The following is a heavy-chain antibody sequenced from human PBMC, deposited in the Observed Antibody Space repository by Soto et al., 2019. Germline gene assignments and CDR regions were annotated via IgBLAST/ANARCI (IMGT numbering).Heavy chain of an antibody. CDR1: GGSVNGYY. Sequence: SETLSLTCAVYGGSVNGYYCNWIRQPPWKGLEWIGEINHTGVTHYNPSLKSRVTMSVDKSKNQFSLRLSSVSSADTGIYYCATRITVFGLLIPPFDPCGQGTQVTVSS. V-gene: IGHV4-34*01. CDR3: ATRITVFGLLIPPFDP. J-gene: IGHJ5*02. D-gene: IGHD3-3*01. CDR2: INHTGVT.